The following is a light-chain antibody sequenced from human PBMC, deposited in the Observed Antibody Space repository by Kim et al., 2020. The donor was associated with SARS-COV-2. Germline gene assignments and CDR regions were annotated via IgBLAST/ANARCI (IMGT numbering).Light chain of an antibody. V-gene: IGKV3-15*01. Sequence: SGYQRERPTLPCRASQGVSNNLAWYQQKPGQAPRLLIYGASTRATGIPVRFIGSGSGTVFTLTITSLQSEDSAVYYCQQYENWLTFGGGTKLEI. J-gene: IGKJ4*01. CDR3: QQYENWLT. CDR2: GAS. CDR1: QGVSNN.